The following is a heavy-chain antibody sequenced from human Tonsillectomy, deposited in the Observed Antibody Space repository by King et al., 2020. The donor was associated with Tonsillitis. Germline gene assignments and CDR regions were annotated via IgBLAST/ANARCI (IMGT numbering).Heavy chain of an antibody. J-gene: IGHJ6*02. CDR1: GFTFSIYG. V-gene: IGHV3-30*18. CDR2: ISYDGSNK. Sequence: QLVQSGGGVVQPGRSLRLSCAASGFTFSIYGMHWVRQAPGEGLEWVAVISYDGSNKYYADSVKGRFTISRDNSKNTLYLQMNSLRAEDTAVYYCAKSLFSGYYYYYGMDVWGQGTTVTVSS. D-gene: IGHD1-26*01. CDR3: AKSLFSGYYYYYGMDV.